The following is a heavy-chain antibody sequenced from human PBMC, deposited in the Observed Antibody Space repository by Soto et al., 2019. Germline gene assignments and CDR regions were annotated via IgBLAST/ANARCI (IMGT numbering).Heavy chain of an antibody. CDR3: VHSRGGRGSPFDY. D-gene: IGHD3-10*01. CDR2: IYWEDDK. V-gene: IGHV2-5*02. J-gene: IGHJ4*02. CDR1: GFSLSASGVG. Sequence: QITLEESSPPLVKPTETLMLTCTFSGFSLSASGVGVGWTRQPPGKTLEWLAVIYWEDDKRYSPSLRNRLTITKDTAKNQVVLTQTNMYPGDTATYYLVHSRGGRGSPFDYWGQGTLLTVSS.